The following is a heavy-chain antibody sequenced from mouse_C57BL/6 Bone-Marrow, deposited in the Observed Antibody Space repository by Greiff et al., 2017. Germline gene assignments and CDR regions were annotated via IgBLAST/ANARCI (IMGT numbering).Heavy chain of an antibody. CDR1: GFSLTSYA. Sequence: VQGVESGPGLVAPSQSLSITCTVSGFSLTSYAISWVRQPPGKGLEWLGVIWTGGGTNYNSALKSRLSISKDNSKSQVFLKMNSLQTDDTARYYCARKRGYDERDAMDYWGQGTSVTVSS. V-gene: IGHV2-9-1*01. CDR2: IWTGGGT. D-gene: IGHD2-2*01. CDR3: ARKRGYDERDAMDY. J-gene: IGHJ4*01.